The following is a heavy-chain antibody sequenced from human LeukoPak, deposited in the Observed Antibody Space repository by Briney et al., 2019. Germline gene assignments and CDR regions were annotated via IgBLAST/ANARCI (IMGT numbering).Heavy chain of an antibody. CDR3: ARDLGFTYYDFWSGYFMGDAFDI. Sequence: SQTLSLTCTVSGGSISSGSYYWSRIRQPAGKGLEWIGRIYTSGSTNYNPSLKSRVTISVDTSKNQFSLKLSSVTAADTAVYYCARDLGFTYYDFWSGYFMGDAFDIWGQGTIVTVSS. J-gene: IGHJ3*02. D-gene: IGHD3-3*01. CDR2: IYTSGST. V-gene: IGHV4-61*02. CDR1: GGSISSGSYY.